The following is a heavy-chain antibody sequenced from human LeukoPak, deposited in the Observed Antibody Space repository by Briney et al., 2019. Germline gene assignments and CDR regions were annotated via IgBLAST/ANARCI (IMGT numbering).Heavy chain of an antibody. CDR3: TNVAAAGTH. D-gene: IGHD6-13*01. V-gene: IGHV3-73*01. CDR1: GFTFSGSA. J-gene: IGHJ4*02. CDR2: IRSKAKSYAT. Sequence: GGSLRLSCAASGFTFSGSAMHWVRQASGKGLEWVGRIRSKAKSYATAYAASVKGRFTISRDDSKNTAYLQMNSLKTEDTAVYYCTNVAAAGTHWGQGTLVTVSS.